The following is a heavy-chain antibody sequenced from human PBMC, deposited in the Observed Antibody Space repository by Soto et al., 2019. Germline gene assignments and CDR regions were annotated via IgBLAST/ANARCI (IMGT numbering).Heavy chain of an antibody. V-gene: IGHV4-4*02. CDR1: GVSIGSHDW. Sequence: QVQLQESGPGLVKPSGTLSLTCAVSGVSIGSHDWWTWVRQPPGKGLEWIGESHQSGNTNYNSSLESRVTISQDKSKNHFSLQLSSVTVADTAVYYCATRDTGRVYWGQGTLVTVSS. J-gene: IGHJ4*02. D-gene: IGHD5-18*01. CDR3: ATRDTGRVY. CDR2: SHQSGNT.